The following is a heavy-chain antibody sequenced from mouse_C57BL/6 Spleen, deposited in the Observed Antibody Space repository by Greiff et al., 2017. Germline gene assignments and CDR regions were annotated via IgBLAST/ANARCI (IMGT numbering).Heavy chain of an antibody. J-gene: IGHJ1*03. D-gene: IGHD2-10*02. CDR3: ARDASIPHSYSDV. V-gene: IGHV5-17*01. CDR1: GLTFSDYG. CDR2: ISSGSSTI. Sequence: EVMLVESGGGLVKPGGSLKLSCAASGLTFSDYGMHWVRQAPEKGLEWVAYISSGSSTIYYADTVKGRFTISRDNAKNTLCLQMTSLRSEDTAMYDCARDASIPHSYSDVWGTETPVTASP.